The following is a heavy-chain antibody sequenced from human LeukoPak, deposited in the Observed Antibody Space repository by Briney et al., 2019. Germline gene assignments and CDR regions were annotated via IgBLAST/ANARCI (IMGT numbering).Heavy chain of an antibody. CDR2: IYSGGNT. V-gene: IGHV3-66*01. Sequence: GGSLRLSCAASVLTASNNYMSWVRQAPGKGLEWVSVIYSGGNTYYADSVKGRVTISRDNSKNTLYLQMNTLRAEDTAVYYCASEAAGGRHYFYYAMDVWGQETTVTVSS. J-gene: IGHJ6*02. D-gene: IGHD2-15*01. CDR3: ASEAAGGRHYFYYAMDV. CDR1: VLTASNNY.